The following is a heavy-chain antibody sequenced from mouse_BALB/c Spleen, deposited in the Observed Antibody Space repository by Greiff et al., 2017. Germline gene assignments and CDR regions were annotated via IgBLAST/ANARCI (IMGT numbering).Heavy chain of an antibody. V-gene: IGHV1S22*01. CDR1: GYTFTSYW. Sequence: LQQPGSELVRPGASVKLSCKASGYTFTSYWMHWVKQRHGQGLEWIGNIYPGSGSTNYDEKFKSKGTLTVDTSSSTAYMHLSSLTSEDSAVYCCTRRGGYDAMDYWGQGTSVTVSS. CDR3: TRRGGYDAMDY. CDR2: IYPGSGST. J-gene: IGHJ4*01.